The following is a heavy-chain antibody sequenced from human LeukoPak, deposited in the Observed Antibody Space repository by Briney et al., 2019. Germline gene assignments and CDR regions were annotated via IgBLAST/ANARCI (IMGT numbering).Heavy chain of an antibody. CDR3: ARNLWFGEFNWFDP. Sequence: PGGSLSLSCAASGFPVSSNYMSWVRQAPGKGLEWGSVIYSGGSTYYADSVKGRFTISRDNSKNTLYLQMNSLRAEDTAVYYCARNLWFGEFNWFDPWGQGTLVTVSS. V-gene: IGHV3-53*01. D-gene: IGHD3-10*01. CDR2: IYSGGST. CDR1: GFPVSSNY. J-gene: IGHJ5*02.